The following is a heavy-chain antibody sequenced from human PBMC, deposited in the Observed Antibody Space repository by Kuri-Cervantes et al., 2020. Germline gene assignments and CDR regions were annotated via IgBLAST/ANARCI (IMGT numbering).Heavy chain of an antibody. D-gene: IGHD6-19*01. CDR2: INHSGST. J-gene: IGHJ1*01. CDR3: AKEGSWSGWPMEYFQH. CDR1: GGSFSGYY. V-gene: IGHV4-34*01. Sequence: SETLSLTCAVYGGSFSGYYWSWIRQPPGKGLEWIGEINHSGSTNYNPSLKSRVTISVDTSKNQFSLKLSSVTAADTAVYYCAKEGSWSGWPMEYFQHWGQGTLVTVSS.